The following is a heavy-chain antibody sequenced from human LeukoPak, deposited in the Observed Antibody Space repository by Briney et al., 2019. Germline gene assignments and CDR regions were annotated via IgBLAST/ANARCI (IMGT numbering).Heavy chain of an antibody. D-gene: IGHD3-3*01. CDR1: GGSISSYY. CDR3: ASTDFWSGYYAFDI. J-gene: IGHJ3*02. CDR2: ISDIGSI. V-gene: IGHV4-59*01. Sequence: SETLSLTCTVSGGSISSYYWSWIRQPPGKGLEWIAYISDIGSINYNPSLKSRVTISVDTSNNQFSLKLNSVTAADTAIYYCASTDFWSGYYAFDIWGRGTMVTVSS.